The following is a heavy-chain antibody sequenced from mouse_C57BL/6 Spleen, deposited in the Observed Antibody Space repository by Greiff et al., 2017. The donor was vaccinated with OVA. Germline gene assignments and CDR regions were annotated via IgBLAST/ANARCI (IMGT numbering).Heavy chain of an antibody. Sequence: EVKLMESGPELVKPGASVKISCKASGYSFTDYNMNWVKQSNGKSLEWIGVINPNYGTTSYNQKFKGKATLTVDQSSSTAYMQLNSLTSEDSAVYYCARRDSSGYYFDYWGQGTTLTVSS. CDR2: INPNYGTT. CDR1: GYSFTDYN. CDR3: ARRDSSGYYFDY. D-gene: IGHD3-2*02. J-gene: IGHJ2*01. V-gene: IGHV1-39*01.